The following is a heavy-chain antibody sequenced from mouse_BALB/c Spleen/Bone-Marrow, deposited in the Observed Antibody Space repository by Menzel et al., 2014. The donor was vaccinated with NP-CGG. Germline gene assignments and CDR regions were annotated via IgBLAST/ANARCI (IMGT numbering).Heavy chain of an antibody. J-gene: IGHJ2*01. V-gene: IGHV1-77*01. CDR3: NYCGSSYFDF. Sequence: LVESGPELVKPRDSVKMFCKASGYTFTDYVISWVKQRTGQGLEWIGEIYPGSGSTYYNEKFKGKATLTAVKSSKTAYMQHSSLTSEDSAVYFCNYCGSSYFDFWGQRTTLTVSS. CDR2: IYPGSGST. CDR1: GYTFTDYV. D-gene: IGHD1-1*01.